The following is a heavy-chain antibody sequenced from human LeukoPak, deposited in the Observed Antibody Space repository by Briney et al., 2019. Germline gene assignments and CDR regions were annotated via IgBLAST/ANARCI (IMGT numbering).Heavy chain of an antibody. CDR2: IYYSGST. CDR3: ARLGHYYDSSGFWD. D-gene: IGHD3-22*01. V-gene: IGHV4-39*01. CDR1: GGSISSSSYY. Sequence: SETLSLTCTVSGGSISSSSYYWGWIRQPPGKGLEWIGSIYYSGSTYYNPSLKSRVTISVDTSKNQFSLKLSSVTAADTAVYYCARLGHYYDSSGFWDWGQGTPVTVSS. J-gene: IGHJ4*02.